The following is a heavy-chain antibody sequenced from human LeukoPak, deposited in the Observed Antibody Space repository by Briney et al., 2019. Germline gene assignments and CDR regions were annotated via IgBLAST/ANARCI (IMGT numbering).Heavy chain of an antibody. V-gene: IGHV3-21*01. CDR1: EFTFSSYS. CDR2: ISSSSSYI. D-gene: IGHD2-2*03. Sequence: KPGGSLRLSCAASEFTFSSYSMNWVRQAPGKGLEWVSSISSSSSYIYYADSVKGRFTISRDNAKNSLYLQMNSLRAEDTAVYYCARTIFGGYCSSTSCYAGGYFDYWGQGALVTVSS. CDR3: ARTIFGGYCSSTSCYAGGYFDY. J-gene: IGHJ4*02.